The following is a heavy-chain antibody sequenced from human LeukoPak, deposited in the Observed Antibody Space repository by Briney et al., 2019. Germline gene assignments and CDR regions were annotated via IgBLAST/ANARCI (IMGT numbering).Heavy chain of an antibody. Sequence: GASVKVSCKASGGTFSSYAISWVRQAPGQGLEWMGRIIPILGIANYAQKLQGRVTMTTDTSTSTAYMELRSLRSDDTAVYYCARDRVWFGESYFDYWGQGTLVTVSS. CDR2: IIPILGIA. V-gene: IGHV1-69*04. J-gene: IGHJ4*02. CDR1: GGTFSSYA. D-gene: IGHD3-10*01. CDR3: ARDRVWFGESYFDY.